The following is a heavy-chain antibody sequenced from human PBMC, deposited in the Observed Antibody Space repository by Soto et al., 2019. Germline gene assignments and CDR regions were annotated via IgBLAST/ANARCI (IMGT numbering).Heavy chain of an antibody. V-gene: IGHV3-7*01. Sequence: GGSLRLSCAASEFTFDKYYMTWVRQAPGKGPEWVANIKPDGSEQYYVDSVKGRFTISRDNANNSLYLQMNSLRAEDKAVYFCARGNWNYSYRFDVWGQGTTVTVSS. CDR1: EFTFDKYY. J-gene: IGHJ6*02. CDR3: ARGNWNYSYRFDV. D-gene: IGHD1-20*01. CDR2: IKPDGSEQ.